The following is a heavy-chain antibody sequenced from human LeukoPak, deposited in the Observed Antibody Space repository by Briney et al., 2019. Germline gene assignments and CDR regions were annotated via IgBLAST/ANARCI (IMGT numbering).Heavy chain of an antibody. J-gene: IGHJ4*02. V-gene: IGHV1-2*06. CDR2: INPNSGDT. CDR1: GYTFTTYF. CDR3: ARDLGQVLRATPGY. Sequence: ASVKVSCKASGYTFTTYFMHWVRQAPGQGLDYMGRINPNSGDTNYAQKFQGRVTMTRDTSISTIFMGMNSLRSDDTAVYYCARDLGQVLRATPGYWGQGTLVTVSS. D-gene: IGHD2-15*01.